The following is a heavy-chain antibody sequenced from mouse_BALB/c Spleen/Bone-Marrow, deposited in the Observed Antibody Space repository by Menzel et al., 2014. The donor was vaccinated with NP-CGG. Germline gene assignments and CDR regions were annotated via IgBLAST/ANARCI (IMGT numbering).Heavy chain of an antibody. D-gene: IGHD2-14*01. J-gene: IGHJ2*01. CDR3: ATYYRYSFDY. V-gene: IGHV14-3*02. Sequence: VQLQQSGAELVKPGASVKLSCTGSGFNIKDTYMHWVKQRPEQALEWIGRIDPANGTTKYDPQFHGKATITADTSSNTAYLQLSSLTSEDTAVYYCATYYRYSFDYWGQGTTLTVSS. CDR1: GFNIKDTY. CDR2: IDPANGTT.